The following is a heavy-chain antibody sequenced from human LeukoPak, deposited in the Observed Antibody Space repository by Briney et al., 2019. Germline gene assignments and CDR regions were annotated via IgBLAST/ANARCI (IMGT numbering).Heavy chain of an antibody. CDR1: GGSISGSSYF. J-gene: IGHJ4*02. CDR3: ARGGSGTYYHY. D-gene: IGHD1-26*01. Sequence: SETLSLTCAVSGGSISGSSYFWGWIRQPPGKGLEWIGSIYYSGNTYYNPSLKSRVTISVDTSKNQFSLKLSSVTAADTAVYYCARGGSGTYYHYWGQGTLVTVSS. V-gene: IGHV4-39*01. CDR2: IYYSGNT.